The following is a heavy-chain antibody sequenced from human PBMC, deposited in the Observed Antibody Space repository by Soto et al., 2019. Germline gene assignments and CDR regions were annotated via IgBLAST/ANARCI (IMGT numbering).Heavy chain of an antibody. Sequence: SETLSLTCTVSGASLSGYYWAWIRQPPGKGLEWIGNIFYTGSTDYNPSLKSRITMSLDTSRSHFSLKIRSVTTADTAVYYCASVDWGSFDYWGQGTLVTVS. CDR2: IFYTGST. V-gene: IGHV4-59*01. CDR1: GASLSGYY. CDR3: ASVDWGSFDY. D-gene: IGHD3-9*01. J-gene: IGHJ4*02.